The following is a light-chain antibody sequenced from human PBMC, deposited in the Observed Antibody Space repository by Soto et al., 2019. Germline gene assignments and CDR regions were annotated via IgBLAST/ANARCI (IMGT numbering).Light chain of an antibody. CDR2: GAS. CDR1: QSVSSSY. J-gene: IGKJ1*01. V-gene: IGKV3-20*01. CDR3: QPYGSSPWT. Sequence: EIVLTQSPGTLSLSPGERATLSCRASQSVSSSYLAWYQQKPGQAPRLLIYGASSRATGIPDRFSGSGSGTDFTLTISSLEPADVAVYYCQPYGSSPWTFGQGTKVAIK.